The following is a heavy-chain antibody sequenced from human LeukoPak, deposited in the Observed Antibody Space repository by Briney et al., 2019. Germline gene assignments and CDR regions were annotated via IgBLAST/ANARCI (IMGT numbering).Heavy chain of an antibody. CDR2: IRGKANSYAT. V-gene: IGHV3-73*01. D-gene: IGHD6-6*01. J-gene: IGHJ4*02. Sequence: GGSLRLSCAASGFTFSGSAMHWVRQASGKGLEWVGRIRGKANSYATAYAASVKGRFTISRDDSKNTAYLQMNSLKTEDTAVYYCTRRSSSGDDYWGQGTLVTVSS. CDR3: TRRSSSGDDY. CDR1: GFTFSGSA.